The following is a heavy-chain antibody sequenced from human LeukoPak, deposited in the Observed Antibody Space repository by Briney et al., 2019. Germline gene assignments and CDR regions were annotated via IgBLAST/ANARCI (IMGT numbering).Heavy chain of an antibody. CDR1: GFTFSSYW. CDR3: AREAPGYSGYGMGY. CDR2: IKQGGSEK. D-gene: IGHD5-12*01. J-gene: IGHJ4*02. V-gene: IGHV3-7*01. Sequence: GGSLRLSCAASGFTFSSYWMSWVRQAPGKGLEWVANIKQGGSEKYYVDSVKGRFTISRDNAENSVYLEMNSLRAEDTAVYYCAREAPGYSGYGMGYWGQGTLVTVSS.